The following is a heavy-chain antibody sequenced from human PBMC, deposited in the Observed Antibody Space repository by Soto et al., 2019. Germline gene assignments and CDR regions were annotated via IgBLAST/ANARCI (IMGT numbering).Heavy chain of an antibody. Sequence: PSETLSLTCTVSGGSISSSSYYWGWIRQPPGKGLEWIGSIYYSGSTYYNPSLKSRVTISVGTSKNQFSLKLSSVTAADTAVYYCARGDYGDYRLTPFFDVGDQRTLVTVSS. CDR2: IYYSGST. CDR1: GGSISSSSYY. D-gene: IGHD4-17*01. CDR3: ARGDYGDYRLTPFFDV. J-gene: IGHJ4*02. V-gene: IGHV4-39*01.